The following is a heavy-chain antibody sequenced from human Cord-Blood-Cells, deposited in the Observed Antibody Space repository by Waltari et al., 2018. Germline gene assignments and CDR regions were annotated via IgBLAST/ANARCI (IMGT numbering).Heavy chain of an antibody. CDR2: ST. Sequence: STNYNPSLKSRVTISVDTSKNQFSLKLSSVTAADTAVYYCARTPAYYDFWSGYRAPNWFDPWGQGTLVTVSS. D-gene: IGHD3-3*01. CDR3: ARTPAYYDFWSGYRAPNWFDP. J-gene: IGHJ5*02. V-gene: IGHV4-59*01.